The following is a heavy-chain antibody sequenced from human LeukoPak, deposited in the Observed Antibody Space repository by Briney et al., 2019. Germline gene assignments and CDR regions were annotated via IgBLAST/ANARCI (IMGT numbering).Heavy chain of an antibody. V-gene: IGHV4-34*01. Sequence: SETLSLTCAVYGGSFSNYYWSWIRQPPGKGLEWIGEINHSGSTNYNPSLKSRVTISVDTSKNQFSLKLSSVTAADTAVYYCARTPGIADYGMDVWGQGTTVTVSS. CDR2: INHSGST. J-gene: IGHJ6*02. D-gene: IGHD6-13*01. CDR1: GGSFSNYY. CDR3: ARTPGIADYGMDV.